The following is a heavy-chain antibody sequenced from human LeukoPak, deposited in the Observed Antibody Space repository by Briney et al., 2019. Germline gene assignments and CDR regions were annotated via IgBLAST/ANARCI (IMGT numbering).Heavy chain of an antibody. CDR3: AELGITMIGGV. Sequence: GGSLRLSCAASGFTSSSYEMNWVRQAPGKGLEWVSYISSSGSTIYYADSVKGRFTISRDNAKNSLYLQMNSLRAEDTAVYYCAELGITMIGGVWAKGTTVTISS. D-gene: IGHD3-10*02. CDR2: ISSSGSTI. CDR1: GFTSSSYE. J-gene: IGHJ6*04. V-gene: IGHV3-48*03.